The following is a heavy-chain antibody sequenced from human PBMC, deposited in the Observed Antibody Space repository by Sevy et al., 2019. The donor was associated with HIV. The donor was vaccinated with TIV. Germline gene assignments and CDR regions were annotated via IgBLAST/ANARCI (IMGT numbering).Heavy chain of an antibody. CDR3: ARDAGGAVAGTNWFDP. D-gene: IGHD6-19*01. CDR2: IYYSGST. V-gene: IGHV4-61*01. J-gene: IGHJ5*02. CDR1: GGSVSSGSYY. Sequence: SETLSLTCTVSGGSVSSGSYYWSWIRQPPGKGLEWIGYIYYSGSTNYNPSLKSRVTISVDTSKNQFSLKLSSVTAAETAVYYCARDAGGAVAGTNWFDPWGQGTLVTVSS.